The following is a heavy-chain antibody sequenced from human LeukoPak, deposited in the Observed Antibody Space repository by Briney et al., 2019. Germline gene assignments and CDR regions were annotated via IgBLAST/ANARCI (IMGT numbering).Heavy chain of an antibody. D-gene: IGHD3-9*01. V-gene: IGHV3-33*08. Sequence: GGSLRLSCAASGFIFSSYDMHWVRQAPGKGLEWVAVIWYDGSNKYYADSVKGRFTISRDNSKNTLYLQMNSLRAEDTAVYYCARGHWLLNYYGMDVWGQGTTVTVSS. J-gene: IGHJ6*02. CDR1: GFIFSSYD. CDR2: IWYDGSNK. CDR3: ARGHWLLNYYGMDV.